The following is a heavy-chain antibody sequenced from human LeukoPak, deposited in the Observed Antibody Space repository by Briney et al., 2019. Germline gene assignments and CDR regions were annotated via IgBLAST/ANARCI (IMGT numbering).Heavy chain of an antibody. Sequence: ASVKVSCKASGYTLTGYPMHWVRQAPGQSLEWMGWINAGSGDRKYSQKFQGRVTITRDISASTAYMELSSLRSEDTAVYYCARGSERGGRGRVYSQYYFHGMDVWGQGTTMIVSS. CDR2: INAGSGDR. J-gene: IGHJ6*02. CDR1: GYTLTGYP. V-gene: IGHV1-3*01. D-gene: IGHD5-12*01. CDR3: ARGSERGGRGRVYSQYYFHGMDV.